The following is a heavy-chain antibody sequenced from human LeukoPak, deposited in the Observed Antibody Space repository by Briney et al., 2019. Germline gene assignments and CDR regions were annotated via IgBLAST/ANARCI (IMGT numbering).Heavy chain of an antibody. J-gene: IGHJ4*02. CDR3: ARGRSRTIGLDY. D-gene: IGHD4/OR15-4a*01. Sequence: ASVKVSCKASGYTFTSYYMHWVRQAPGQGLEWMGIINPSDGTTTYAQTFQGRFTMTRDTSTSTVYMGLSSLRSEDTAVYYCARGRSRTIGLDYWGQGTLVTVSS. CDR2: INPSDGTT. V-gene: IGHV1-46*01. CDR1: GYTFTSYY.